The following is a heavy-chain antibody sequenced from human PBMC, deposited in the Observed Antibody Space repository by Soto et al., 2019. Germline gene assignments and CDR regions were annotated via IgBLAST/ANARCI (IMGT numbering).Heavy chain of an antibody. D-gene: IGHD3-22*01. J-gene: IGHJ4*02. Sequence: PGGSLRLSCAASGFTFSSYAMSWVRQAPGKGLEWVSAISGSGGSTYYADSVKGRFTISRDNSKNTLYLQMNSLRAEDTAVYYWAKDRRDYFDSSGYYYSWGQGTLVTVSS. V-gene: IGHV3-23*01. CDR1: GFTFSSYA. CDR3: AKDRRDYFDSSGYYYS. CDR2: ISGSGGST.